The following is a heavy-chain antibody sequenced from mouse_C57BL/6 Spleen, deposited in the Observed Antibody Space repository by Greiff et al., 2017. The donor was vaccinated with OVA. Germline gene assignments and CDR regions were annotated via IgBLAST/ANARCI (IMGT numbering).Heavy chain of an antibody. J-gene: IGHJ4*01. Sequence: QVQLQQSGAELVKPGASVKLSCKASGYTFTSYWMHWVKQRPGQGLEWIGMIHPNSGSTNYNEKFKSKATLTVDKSSSTAYMQLSSLTSEDSAVYYCARSGTTVVARYAMDYWGQGTSVTVSS. CDR2: IHPNSGST. CDR3: ARSGTTVVARYAMDY. D-gene: IGHD1-1*01. V-gene: IGHV1-64*01. CDR1: GYTFTSYW.